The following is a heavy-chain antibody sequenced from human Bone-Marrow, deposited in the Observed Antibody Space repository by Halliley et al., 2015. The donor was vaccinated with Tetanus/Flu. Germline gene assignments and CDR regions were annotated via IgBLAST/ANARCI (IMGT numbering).Heavy chain of an antibody. J-gene: IGHJ4*02. Sequence: SLRLSCKASGFAFSVHEMSWVRQAPGKGLEWISYINSGSNIIYYTDSVRGRFTISRDNAKNSLFLQMNSLRAEDTAIYYCARDPTGTRHDFDSWGQGTLVTVSS. CDR3: ARDPTGTRHDFDS. CDR2: INSGSNII. V-gene: IGHV3-48*03. CDR1: GFAFSVHE. D-gene: IGHD1-7*01.